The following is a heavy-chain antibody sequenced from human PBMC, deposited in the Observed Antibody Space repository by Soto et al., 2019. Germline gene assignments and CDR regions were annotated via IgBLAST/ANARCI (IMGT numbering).Heavy chain of an antibody. Sequence: QVQLVESGGGLVKPGGSLRLSCAASGFTFSDYSMSWIRQAPGKGLECVSYIRGSRSYTNYADSVKGRFTISRDNAKNSLYLQMNSLRVEDTAVYYCARGEGAGDYWGEGTLVTVSS. V-gene: IGHV3-11*05. D-gene: IGHD3-16*01. J-gene: IGHJ4*02. CDR2: IRGSRSYT. CDR3: ARGEGAGDY. CDR1: GFTFSDYS.